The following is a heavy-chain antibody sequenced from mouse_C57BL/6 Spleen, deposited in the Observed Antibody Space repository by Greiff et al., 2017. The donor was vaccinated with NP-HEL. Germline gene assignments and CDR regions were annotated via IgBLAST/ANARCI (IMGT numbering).Heavy chain of an antibody. CDR1: GFTFSDYG. CDR3: ARLYYYGSSYGAMDY. CDR2: ISSGSSTI. Sequence: EVHLVESGGGLVKPGGSLKLSCAASGFTFSDYGMHWVRQAPEKGLEWVAYISSGSSTIYYADTVKGRLTISRDNAKNTLFLQMTSLRSEDTAMYYCARLYYYGSSYGAMDYWGQGTSVTVSS. D-gene: IGHD1-1*01. J-gene: IGHJ4*01. V-gene: IGHV5-17*01.